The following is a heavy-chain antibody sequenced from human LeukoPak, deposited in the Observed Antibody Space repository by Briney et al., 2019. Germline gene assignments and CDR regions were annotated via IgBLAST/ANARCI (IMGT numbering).Heavy chain of an antibody. D-gene: IGHD5-24*01. CDR1: GFTFSSYS. CDR3: ARVGWLQTYDAFDI. CDR2: ISSSSSTI. Sequence: GGSLRLSCAASGFTFSSYSMNWVRQAPGKGLEWVSYISSSSSTIYYADSVKGRFTISRDNAKNSLYLQMNSLRAEDTAVYYCARVGWLQTYDAFDIWGQGTMVTVSS. J-gene: IGHJ3*02. V-gene: IGHV3-48*04.